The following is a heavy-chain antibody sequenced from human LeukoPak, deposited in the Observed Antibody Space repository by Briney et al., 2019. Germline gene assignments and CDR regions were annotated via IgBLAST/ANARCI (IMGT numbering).Heavy chain of an antibody. V-gene: IGHV1-46*01. CDR1: GYTLTGYY. D-gene: IGHD1-26*01. J-gene: IGHJ5*02. CDR3: ARDNSVGETAWWFDP. CDR2: INPSGSSA. Sequence: ASVKVSCKASGYTLTGYYMHWVRQAPGQGLEWMGFINPSGSSAAYAQKFQGRLTMTRDMFTSTDYMELTSLTSDDTAVYYCARDNSVGETAWWFDPWGQGTLVTVSS.